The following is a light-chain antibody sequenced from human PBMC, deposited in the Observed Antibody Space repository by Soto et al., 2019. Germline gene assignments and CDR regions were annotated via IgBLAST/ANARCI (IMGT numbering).Light chain of an antibody. CDR2: GAY. J-gene: IGKJ1*01. V-gene: IGKV3-20*01. Sequence: EIVLTQSPGTLSLSPGERATLSCRASQSVSSSYLAWYQQKPGQAPRLLIYGAYSRATGIQDRFTGSGSGTDFTLTIRRLEPEDFAVYYCKQYVSSPWAFGQGTKVDIK. CDR1: QSVSSSY. CDR3: KQYVSSPWA.